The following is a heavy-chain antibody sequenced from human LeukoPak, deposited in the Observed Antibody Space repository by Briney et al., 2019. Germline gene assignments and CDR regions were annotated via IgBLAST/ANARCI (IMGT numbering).Heavy chain of an antibody. CDR2: IYYSGST. V-gene: IGHV4-30-4*07. CDR1: GGSISSGSYS. J-gene: IGHJ4*02. Sequence: SETLSLTSAVSGGSISSGSYSWSWIRQPPGKGLERIGYIYYSGSTYYNPSLKSRVTISVDTSKNQFSLKLSSVTAADTAVYYCARGIAVLTPYFDYWGQGTLVTVSS. CDR3: ARGIAVLTPYFDY. D-gene: IGHD2-21*01.